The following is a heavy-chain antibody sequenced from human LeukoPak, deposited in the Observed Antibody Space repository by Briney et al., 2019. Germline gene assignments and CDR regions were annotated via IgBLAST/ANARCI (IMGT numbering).Heavy chain of an antibody. CDR3: ARESEGYCTNGVCSN. J-gene: IGHJ4*02. V-gene: IGHV4-61*01. Sequence: PSETLSLTCTVSGGSVSSGSYYWSWIRQPPGTGLEWIGYIYYSGSTNYNPSLKSRVTISVDTSKNQFSLKLSSVTAADTAVYYCARESEGYCTNGVCSNWGQGTLVTVSS. CDR1: GGSVSSGSYY. D-gene: IGHD2-8*01. CDR2: IYYSGST.